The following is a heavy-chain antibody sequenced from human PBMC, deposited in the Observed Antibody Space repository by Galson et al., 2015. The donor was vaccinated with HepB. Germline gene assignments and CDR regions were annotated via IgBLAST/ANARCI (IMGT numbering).Heavy chain of an antibody. D-gene: IGHD4-17*01. J-gene: IGHJ4*02. CDR3: ATSRGLLDDHDY. CDR2: ISSSSSYI. CDR1: GFTFSSYS. Sequence: SLRLSCAASGFTFSSYSMNWVRQAPGKGLEWVSSISSSSSYIYYADSVKGRFTISRDNAKNSLYLQMNSLRAEDTAVYYCATSRGLLDDHDYWGQGTLVTVSS. V-gene: IGHV3-21*01.